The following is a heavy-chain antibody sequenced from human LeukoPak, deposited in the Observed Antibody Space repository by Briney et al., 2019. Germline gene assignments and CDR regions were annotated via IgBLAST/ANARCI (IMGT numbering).Heavy chain of an antibody. V-gene: IGHV1-8*03. CDR3: ARGRIVATISDAFDI. J-gene: IGHJ3*02. CDR2: MNPNSGNT. D-gene: IGHD5-12*01. Sequence: ASVNVSCTASGYTFTSYDINWVRQATGQGLEWMGWMNPNSGNTGYAQKFQGRVAITRNTSISTAYMELSSLRSEDTAVYYCARGRIVATISDAFDIWGQGTMVTVSS. CDR1: GYTFTSYD.